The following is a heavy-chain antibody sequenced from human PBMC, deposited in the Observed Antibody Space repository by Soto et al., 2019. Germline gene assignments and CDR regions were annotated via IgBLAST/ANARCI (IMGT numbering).Heavy chain of an antibody. CDR2: IFSNDEK. D-gene: IGHD3-22*01. CDR3: ARATYYYDSSGYTPFDY. V-gene: IGHV2-26*01. Sequence: SGPTLVNPTETLTLTCTVSGFSLSNARMGVSWIRQPPGKALEWLAHIFSNDEKSYSTSLKSRLTISKDTSKSQVVLTMTNMDPVDTATYYCARATYYYDSSGYTPFDYWGQGTLVTVSS. J-gene: IGHJ4*02. CDR1: GFSLSNARMG.